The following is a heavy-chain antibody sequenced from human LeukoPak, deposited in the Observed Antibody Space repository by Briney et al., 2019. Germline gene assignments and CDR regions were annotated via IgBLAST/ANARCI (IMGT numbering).Heavy chain of an antibody. CDR1: GFTFGSYW. CDR3: ARGVTSWPQGPYHFDY. J-gene: IGHJ4*02. Sequence: PGGSLRLSCAASGFTFGSYWMSWVRQAPGKGLEWVANIKPDGSEKYYVDSVKGRFTISRDNSKNTLYLQMNTVRPEDTALFYCARGVTSWPQGPYHFDYWGQGILITVSS. D-gene: IGHD2-2*01. V-gene: IGHV3-7*04. CDR2: IKPDGSEK.